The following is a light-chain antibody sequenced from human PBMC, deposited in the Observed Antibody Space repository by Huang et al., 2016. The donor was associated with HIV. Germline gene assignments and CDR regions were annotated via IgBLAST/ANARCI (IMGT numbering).Light chain of an antibody. CDR3: QQYYTTPRT. J-gene: IGKJ3*01. CDR2: GAS. Sequence: IVMTQSPASLPVSLGARATINCKSSQSVLHSSNEKNYLAWYQQKPGQPPKRLIYGASSRVSGVPDRFSGGGSGTDFTLTISSLQAEDVAVYYCQQYYTTPRTFGPGTKLDIK. CDR1: QSVLHSSNEKNY. V-gene: IGKV4-1*01.